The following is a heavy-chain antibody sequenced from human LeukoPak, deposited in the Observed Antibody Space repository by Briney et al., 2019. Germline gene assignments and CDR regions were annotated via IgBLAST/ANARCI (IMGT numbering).Heavy chain of an antibody. V-gene: IGHV4-59*01. J-gene: IGHJ4*02. Sequence: PSETLSLSCTVSGCSISSYYWSWIRQPPGKGLEWMGYIYYSGSTNYNPSLKSRGTISLDTTKHQPSLKLSSVTVADTAVYYCARGNLLPVHEVGSFDYWGQGTLVTVST. D-gene: IGHD1-1*01. CDR1: GCSISSYY. CDR3: ARGNLLPVHEVGSFDY. CDR2: IYYSGST.